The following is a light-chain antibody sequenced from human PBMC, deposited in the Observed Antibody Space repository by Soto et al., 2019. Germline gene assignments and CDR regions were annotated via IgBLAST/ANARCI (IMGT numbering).Light chain of an antibody. J-gene: IGKJ1*01. Sequence: EIVLTQSPGTLSLSPGETATLSCRASQSVTSTYLAWYQHKPGQAPRLLISGSSTRATDIPDRFSGSGSGTDFTLTISRLELEDFAVYYCQQYGSSPQTFGQGTKVEIK. CDR1: QSVTSTY. CDR2: GSS. CDR3: QQYGSSPQT. V-gene: IGKV3-20*01.